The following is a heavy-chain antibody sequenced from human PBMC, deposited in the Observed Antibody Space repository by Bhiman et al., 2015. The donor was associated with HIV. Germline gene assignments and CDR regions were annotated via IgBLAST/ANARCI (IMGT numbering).Heavy chain of an antibody. J-gene: IGHJ3*02. CDR2: ISWNSGSI. V-gene: IGHV3-9*01. Sequence: EVQLVESGGGLVQPGRSLRLSCAASGFTFDDYAMYWVRQAPGKGLEWVSGISWNSGSIGYADSVKGRFTISRDNAKNSLYLQMNSLRAEDTALYYCAKGTWLVSSLCAFDIWGQGTMVTVSS. D-gene: IGHD6-19*01. CDR3: AKGTWLVSSLCAFDI. CDR1: GFTFDDYA.